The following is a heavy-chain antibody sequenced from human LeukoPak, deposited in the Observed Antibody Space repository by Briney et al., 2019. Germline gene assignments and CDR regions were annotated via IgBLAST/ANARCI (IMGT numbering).Heavy chain of an antibody. D-gene: IGHD1-1*01. CDR2: INPNSGGT. CDR1: GYTFTGYY. CDR3: ARVEGGTYDAFDI. V-gene: IGHV1-2*02. Sequence: ASVTVSCTASGYTFTGYYMHWVRQAPGQGLEWMGWINPNSGGTNYAQKFQGRVTMTRDTSISTAYMELSRLRSDDTAVYYCARVEGGTYDAFDIWGQGTMVAASS. J-gene: IGHJ3*02.